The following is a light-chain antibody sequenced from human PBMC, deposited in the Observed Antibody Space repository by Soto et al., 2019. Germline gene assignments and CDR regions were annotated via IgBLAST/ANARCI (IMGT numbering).Light chain of an antibody. Sequence: TQSPATLSLSPGETATLSCRASQSVRNNVNWYQQKPGKAPKLLISTASSLRSGVPSRFSGSGSGTTFILTISSLQPEDFAIYYCQQTYSALSITFGGGTKVDIK. CDR1: QSVRNN. CDR3: QQTYSALSIT. V-gene: IGKV1-39*01. CDR2: TAS. J-gene: IGKJ4*01.